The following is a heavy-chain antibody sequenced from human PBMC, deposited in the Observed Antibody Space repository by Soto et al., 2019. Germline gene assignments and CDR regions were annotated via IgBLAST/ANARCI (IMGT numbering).Heavy chain of an antibody. Sequence: SETLSLTCTVSGDSIDSSHYYWNWIRQHPEKGLEWIGYIHHSGSTYYNQSLKSRLAISVDTSRNQFSLKVSSVTAADTAVYYCARGSMATLYFDYWGQGALVTVSS. J-gene: IGHJ4*02. V-gene: IGHV4-31*03. D-gene: IGHD3-10*01. CDR1: GDSIDSSHYY. CDR2: IHHSGST. CDR3: ARGSMATLYFDY.